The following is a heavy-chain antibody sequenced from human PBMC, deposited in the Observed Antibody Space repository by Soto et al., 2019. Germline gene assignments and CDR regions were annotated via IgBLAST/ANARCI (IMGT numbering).Heavy chain of an antibody. D-gene: IGHD2-2*01. V-gene: IGHV5-10-1*01. CDR1: GYSFTSYW. Sequence: GESLKISCKGSGYSFTSYWIGWVRQMPGKGLEWMGRIDPSDSYTNYSPSFQGHVTISADKSISTAYLQWSSLKASDTAMYYCARHGGYCSSTSCNTHDYYYYGMDVWGQGTTVTVSS. CDR3: ARHGGYCSSTSCNTHDYYYYGMDV. CDR2: IDPSDSYT. J-gene: IGHJ6*02.